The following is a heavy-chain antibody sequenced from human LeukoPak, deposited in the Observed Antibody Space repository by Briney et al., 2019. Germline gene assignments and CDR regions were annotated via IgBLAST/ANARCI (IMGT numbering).Heavy chain of an antibody. Sequence: MPSETLSLTCTVSGGSLGSYHWNWIRQSPGKGLEWIGKIFDSGTTNYNPSLRGRVKMSVDTSKNLFSLTLNSVTAADTAVYYCARGGSHLWQPFDSWGQGTLVTVSS. J-gene: IGHJ4*02. V-gene: IGHV4-59*12. CDR2: IFDSGTT. CDR3: ARGGSHLWQPFDS. D-gene: IGHD5-18*01. CDR1: GGSLGSYH.